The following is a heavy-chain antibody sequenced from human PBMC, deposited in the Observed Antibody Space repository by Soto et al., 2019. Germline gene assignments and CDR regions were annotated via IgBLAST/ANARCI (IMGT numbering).Heavy chain of an antibody. V-gene: IGHV1-2*04. CDR2: INPNSGGT. CDR1: GYTFTGYY. D-gene: IGHD3-3*01. CDR3: AWSGYYRQPNWFDP. Sequence: ASVKVSCKASGYTFTGYYMHWVRQAPGQGLEWMGWINPNSGGTNYAQKFQGWVTMTRDTSISTAYMELSRLRSDVTVVYFFAWSGYYRQPNWFDPWGQGTLVTVSS. J-gene: IGHJ5*02.